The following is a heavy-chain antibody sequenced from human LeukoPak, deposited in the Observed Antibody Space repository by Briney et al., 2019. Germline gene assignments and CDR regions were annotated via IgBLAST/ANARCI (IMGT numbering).Heavy chain of an antibody. CDR2: INPNSGGT. D-gene: IGHD2-2*01. CDR3: ARGLIVVVPAASGWAFDI. V-gene: IGHV1-2*02. J-gene: IGHJ3*02. CDR1: GYTFTGYY. Sequence: ASVKVSCKASGYTFTGYYMHWVRQAPGQGLEWMGWINPNSGGTNYAQKFQGRVTTTRDTSISTAYMELSRLRSDDTAVYYCARGLIVVVPAASGWAFDIWGQGTMVTVSS.